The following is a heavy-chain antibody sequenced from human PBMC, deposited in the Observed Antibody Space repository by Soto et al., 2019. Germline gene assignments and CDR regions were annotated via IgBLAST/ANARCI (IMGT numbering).Heavy chain of an antibody. CDR2: IYYSGST. CDR1: GGSISSYY. Sequence: QVQLQESGPGLVKPSETLSLTCTVSGGSISSYYWSWIRQPPGKGLEWIGYIYYSGSTNYNPSLKRRFTISVDTSKNQFSLKRSSVTAADTAVYYCARDRWFGDPFDLWGRGTLVTVSS. D-gene: IGHD3-10*01. J-gene: IGHJ2*01. CDR3: ARDRWFGDPFDL. V-gene: IGHV4-59*01.